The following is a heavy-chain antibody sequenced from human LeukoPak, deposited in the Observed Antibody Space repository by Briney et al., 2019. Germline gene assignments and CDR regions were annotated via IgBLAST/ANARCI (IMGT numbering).Heavy chain of an antibody. CDR3: ARGQYDTWSRRGNFVS. V-gene: IGHV3-7*03. CDR1: GFTFGKYW. J-gene: IGHJ4*02. D-gene: IGHD3-3*01. Sequence: GGSLRLSCVASGFTFGKYWMSWVRQALGKGLEWVANIKLDGSEKNYVDSVKGRFTISRDNTKNSLYLQMNSLRAEDTAVFYCARGQYDTWSRRGNFVSWGQGTLVIVSS. CDR2: IKLDGSEK.